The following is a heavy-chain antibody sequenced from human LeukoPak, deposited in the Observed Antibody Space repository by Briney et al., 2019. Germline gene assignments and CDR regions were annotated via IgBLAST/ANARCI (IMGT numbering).Heavy chain of an antibody. J-gene: IGHJ5*02. D-gene: IGHD3-16*01. CDR3: ARAGGTRGSYNWFDP. V-gene: IGHV4-59*01. CDR1: GGSISSYY. Sequence: SETLSLTCTVSGGSISSYYWSWIRQPPGKGLEWIGYIYYSGSTNYNPSLKSRVTISVDTSKNQFSLKLSSVTAADTAVYYCARAGGTRGSYNWFDPRGQGTLVTVSS. CDR2: IYYSGST.